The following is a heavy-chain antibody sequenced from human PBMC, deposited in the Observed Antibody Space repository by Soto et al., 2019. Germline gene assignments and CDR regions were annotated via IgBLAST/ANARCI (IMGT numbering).Heavy chain of an antibody. Sequence: QVPLVESGGGVVQPGRSLRLSCAASGFTFSSYAMHWVRQAPGKGLEWVAVISYDGSNKYYADSVKGRFTISRDNSTNTRYLQMNSLRAEDTAVYYCARDKSPYSSGWHNRHFDYWGQGTLVTVSS. D-gene: IGHD6-19*01. CDR3: ARDKSPYSSGWHNRHFDY. V-gene: IGHV3-30-3*01. J-gene: IGHJ4*02. CDR2: ISYDGSNK. CDR1: GFTFSSYA.